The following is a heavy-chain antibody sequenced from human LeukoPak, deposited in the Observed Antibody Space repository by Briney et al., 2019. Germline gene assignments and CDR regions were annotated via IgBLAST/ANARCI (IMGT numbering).Heavy chain of an antibody. D-gene: IGHD6-19*01. Sequence: GGSLRLSCAASGFTFNNYWMHWVRQAPGKGLVWVSRVNSDGSSTSYADSVKGRFTISRDNSKNTLYLQMNSLRAEDTAVYYCAREVGYSSGWYLDYWGQGTLATVSS. V-gene: IGHV3-74*01. CDR3: AREVGYSSGWYLDY. CDR1: GFTFNNYW. J-gene: IGHJ4*02. CDR2: VNSDGSST.